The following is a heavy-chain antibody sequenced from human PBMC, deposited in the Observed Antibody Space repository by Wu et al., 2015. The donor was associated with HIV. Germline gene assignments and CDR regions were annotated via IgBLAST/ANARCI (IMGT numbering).Heavy chain of an antibody. D-gene: IGHD3-9*01. V-gene: IGHV1-8*01. CDR3: ARGQVLRYFDWLPIYYFDY. J-gene: IGHJ4*02. CDR1: GYTFTSYD. Sequence: QVQLVQSGAEVKKPGASVKVSCKASGYTFTSYDINWVRQATGQGLEWMGWMNPXSGNTGYAQKFQGRVTMTRNTSISTAYMELSSLRSEDTAVYYCARGQVLRYFDWLPIYYFDYWGQGTLVTVSS. CDR2: MNPXSGNT.